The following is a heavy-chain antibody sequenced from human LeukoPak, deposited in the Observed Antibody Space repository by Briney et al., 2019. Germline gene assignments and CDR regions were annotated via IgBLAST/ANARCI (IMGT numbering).Heavy chain of an antibody. D-gene: IGHD3-10*01. V-gene: IGHV1-18*01. CDR1: GYTFTSYG. J-gene: IGHJ5*02. CDR3: ARSELLKHYGSGPFDP. Sequence: GASVKVSCKASGYTFTSYGISWVRQAPGQGLEWMGWISAYNGNTNYAQKLQGRVTMTTDTSTSTAYMELRSLRSDDTAVYYCARSELLKHYGSGPFDPWGQGTLVTVSS. CDR2: ISAYNGNT.